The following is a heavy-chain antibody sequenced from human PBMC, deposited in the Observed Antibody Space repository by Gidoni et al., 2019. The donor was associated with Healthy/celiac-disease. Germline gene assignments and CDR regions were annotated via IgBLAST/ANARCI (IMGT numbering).Heavy chain of an antibody. CDR1: GYSISSGYY. CDR3: ARVWEDYYDSSGYDTY. CDR2: TYHSGST. D-gene: IGHD3-22*01. V-gene: IGHV4-38-2*01. Sequence: QVQLQESGPGLVKPSETLSLTCAFSGYSISSGYYWGWIRQPPGKGLEWIGSTYHSGSTYYNPSLKSRVTISVDTSKNQFSRKLSSVTAADTAVYYCARVWEDYYDSSGYDTYWGQGTLVTVSS. J-gene: IGHJ4*02.